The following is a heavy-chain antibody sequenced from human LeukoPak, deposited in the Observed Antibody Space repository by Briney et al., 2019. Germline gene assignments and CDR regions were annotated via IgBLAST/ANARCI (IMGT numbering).Heavy chain of an antibody. D-gene: IGHD3-9*01. CDR2: ISAYNGNT. J-gene: IGHJ6*02. V-gene: IGHV1-18*01. CDR3: ARDTYYDILTGYFTPYYYHYGMDV. Sequence: GASVKVSCKASGYTFTSYGISWVRQAPGQGLEWMGWISAYNGNTNYAQKLRGRVTMTTDTSTSTAYMELRSLRSDDTAVYYCARDTYYDILTGYFTPYYYHYGMDVWGQGTTVTVSS. CDR1: GYTFTSYG.